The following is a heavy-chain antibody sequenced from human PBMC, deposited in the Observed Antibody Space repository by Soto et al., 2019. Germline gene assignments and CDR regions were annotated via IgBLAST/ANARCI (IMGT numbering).Heavy chain of an antibody. CDR2: ISYDGSNK. V-gene: IGHV3-30*18. CDR3: AKDLIVGAIGYYYYGMDV. Sequence: QVQLVESGGGVVQPGRSLRLSCAASGFTFSSYGMHWVRQAPGKGLEWVAVISYDGSNKYYSDSVKGRFTISRDNSKNTLYLQMNSLRAEDTAVYYCAKDLIVGAIGYYYYGMDVWGQETTVTVSS. D-gene: IGHD1-26*01. J-gene: IGHJ6*02. CDR1: GFTFSSYG.